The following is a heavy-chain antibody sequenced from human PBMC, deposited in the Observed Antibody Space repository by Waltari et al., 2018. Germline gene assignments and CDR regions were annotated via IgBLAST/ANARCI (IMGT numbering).Heavy chain of an antibody. V-gene: IGHV3-53*02. CDR2: IYSGGST. J-gene: IGHJ4*02. Sequence: EVQLVETGGGLIQPGGSLRLSCAASGFTVSSNYMSWVRQAPGKGLEWVSVIYSGGSTYYADSVKGRFTISRDNSKNTLYLQMNSLRAEDTAVYYCATGGSGYSSGWYLGNAVDYWGQGTLVTVSS. CDR3: ATGGSGYSSGWYLGNAVDY. D-gene: IGHD6-19*01. CDR1: GFTVSSNY.